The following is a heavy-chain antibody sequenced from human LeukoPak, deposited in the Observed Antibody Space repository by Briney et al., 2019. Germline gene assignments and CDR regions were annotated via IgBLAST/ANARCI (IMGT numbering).Heavy chain of an antibody. CDR3: ATTVYFDWSNNWFDP. V-gene: IGHV1-18*01. CDR1: GYTFTSYG. D-gene: IGHD3-9*01. Sequence: ASVKVSCKASGYTFTSYGISWVRQAPGQGLEWMGWISAYNGNTNYAQKLQGRVTMTTDTSTSTAYMELSSLRSEDTAVYYCATTVYFDWSNNWFDPWGQGTLVTVSS. CDR2: ISAYNGNT. J-gene: IGHJ5*02.